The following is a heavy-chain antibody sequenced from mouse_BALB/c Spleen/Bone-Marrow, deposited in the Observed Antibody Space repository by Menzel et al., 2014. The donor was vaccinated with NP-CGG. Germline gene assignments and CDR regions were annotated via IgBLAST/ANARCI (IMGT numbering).Heavy chain of an antibody. CDR1: GYTFSGYW. V-gene: IGHV1-9*01. Sequence: QVQLQQSGAELMKPGASVKIPCKTTGYTFSGYWIEWVKQRPGHGPEWIGEILPGSTSTNYNEKFKDKATFTADTSSNTAYMQLSSLTSEDSAVYYCARDGYSSLAMDYWGQGTSVTVSS. CDR3: ARDGYSSLAMDY. J-gene: IGHJ4*01. D-gene: IGHD2-3*01. CDR2: ILPGSTST.